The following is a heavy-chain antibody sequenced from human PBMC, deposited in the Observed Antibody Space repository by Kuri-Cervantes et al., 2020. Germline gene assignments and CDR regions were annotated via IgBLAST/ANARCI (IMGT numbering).Heavy chain of an antibody. V-gene: IGHV3-30*03. J-gene: IGHJ4*02. CDR2: ISYDGSNK. CDR1: GFTFSSYG. D-gene: IGHD4-23*01. CDR3: ARMTRTTVVTRDY. Sequence: GGSLRLSCAASGFTFSSYGMHWVRQAQGKGLEWVAVISYDGSNKYYADSVKGRFTISRDNSKNTLYLQMNSLRAEDTAVYYCARMTRTTVVTRDYWGQGTLVTVSS.